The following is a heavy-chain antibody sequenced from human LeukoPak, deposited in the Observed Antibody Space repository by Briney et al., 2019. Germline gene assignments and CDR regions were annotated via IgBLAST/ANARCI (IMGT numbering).Heavy chain of an antibody. Sequence: GGSLRLSCAASGFTFSSYWMHWVRQAPGKGLWWVSRIIIDGSSTSYADSVNGRVTISRDNAKHKLYLQMHSLRAEDTAVYYCARGDSGYSSSWYGYWGQGTMVTVSS. J-gene: IGHJ4*02. V-gene: IGHV3-74*01. CDR1: GFTFSSYW. CDR2: IIIDGSST. CDR3: ARGDSGYSSSWYGY. D-gene: IGHD6-13*01.